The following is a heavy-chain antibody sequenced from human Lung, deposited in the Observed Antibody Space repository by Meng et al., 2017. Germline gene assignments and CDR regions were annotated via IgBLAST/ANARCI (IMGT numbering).Heavy chain of an antibody. V-gene: IGHV3-15*01. Sequence: VHLVESGGDLVKPGGSLRLSCAASGFYLNNAWMMWVRQAPGKGLEWVGSIKSNTDGGTAEYAAPVTGRFTISRDDSKSTLYLQMSGLRIDDTGVYYCTWDDKAVSDYWGQGTLVTVSS. J-gene: IGHJ4*02. CDR1: GFYLNNAW. D-gene: IGHD1-26*01. CDR3: TWDDKAVSDY. CDR2: IKSNTDGGTA.